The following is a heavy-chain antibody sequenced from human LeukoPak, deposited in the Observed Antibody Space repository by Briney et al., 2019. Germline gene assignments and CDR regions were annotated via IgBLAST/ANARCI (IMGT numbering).Heavy chain of an antibody. CDR3: ARGRSTGYPYYFEY. CDR2: MNPNSGST. D-gene: IGHD5-12*01. Sequence: ASVKVSCKASGYTFTSYDINWVRQATGQGLEWMGWMNPNSGSTGYAQKFQGRVTITRNTSITTAYMELSGLRSEDTAVYYCARGRSTGYPYYFEYWGQGTLVTVSS. CDR1: GYTFTSYD. V-gene: IGHV1-8*03. J-gene: IGHJ4*02.